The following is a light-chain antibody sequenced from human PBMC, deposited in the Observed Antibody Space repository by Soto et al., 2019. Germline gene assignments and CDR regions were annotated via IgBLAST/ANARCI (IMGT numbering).Light chain of an antibody. V-gene: IGLV2-14*01. CDR1: SSDVGGYNY. Sequence: QSALTQPASVSGSPGQSITISCTGTSSDVGGYNYVSWYQQHPGKAPELMIYDVSNRPSGVSNRFSGSKSGNTASLTISGLQAEDEADYYCSSYTRSSTLYVVFGGGTKLTVL. J-gene: IGLJ2*01. CDR3: SSYTRSSTLYVV. CDR2: DVS.